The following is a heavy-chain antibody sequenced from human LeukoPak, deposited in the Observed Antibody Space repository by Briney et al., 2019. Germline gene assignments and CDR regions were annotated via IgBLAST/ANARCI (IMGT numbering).Heavy chain of an antibody. J-gene: IGHJ5*02. CDR2: INHSGST. Sequence: PSETLSLTCAVYGGSFSGYYWSWNRQPPGKGLEWIGEINHSGSTNYNPSLKSRVTISVDTSKNQFSLKLSSVTAADTAVYYCARGYYGSGSYGGVSWFDPWGQGTLVTVSS. D-gene: IGHD3-10*01. CDR1: GGSFSGYY. V-gene: IGHV4-34*01. CDR3: ARGYYGSGSYGGVSWFDP.